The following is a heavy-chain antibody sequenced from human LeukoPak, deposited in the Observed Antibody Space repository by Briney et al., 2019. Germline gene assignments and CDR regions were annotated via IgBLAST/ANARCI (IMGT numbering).Heavy chain of an antibody. V-gene: IGHV3-30-3*01. Sequence: GRSLRLSCEASGFTFDNYAMHWVRQAPGRRLEWVAVISFDGNQEYYPDSVKGRFTISRDNSKNTLYLQMNGLKTEDTAVYYCAREGSIVARTDYWGQGALVIVCS. CDR1: GFTFDNYA. J-gene: IGHJ4*02. D-gene: IGHD3-16*02. CDR3: AREGSIVARTDY. CDR2: ISFDGNQE.